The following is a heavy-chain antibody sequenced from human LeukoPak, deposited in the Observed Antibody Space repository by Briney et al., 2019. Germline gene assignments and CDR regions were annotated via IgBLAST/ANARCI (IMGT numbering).Heavy chain of an antibody. J-gene: IGHJ4*02. CDR1: GYTFTGYY. D-gene: IGHD6-19*01. CDR3: ARAPGIAVAGNSAGQKWDY. Sequence: GASVKVSCKASGYTFTGYYMHWVRQAPGQGLEWMGWINPNSGGTNYAQKFQGRVTMTRDTSISTAYMELSRLRSDDTAVYYCARAPGIAVAGNSAGQKWDYWGQGTLVTVSS. V-gene: IGHV1-2*02. CDR2: INPNSGGT.